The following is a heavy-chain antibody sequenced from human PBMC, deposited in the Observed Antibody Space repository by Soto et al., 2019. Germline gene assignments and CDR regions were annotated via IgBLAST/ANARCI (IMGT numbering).Heavy chain of an antibody. J-gene: IGHJ5*02. CDR1: GGAVSSGTYY. Sequence: SETLSLTCTVSGGAVSSGTYYWSWIRQPPGEGLEWIGHIYFTGSTNYNPSLKSRVTMSLDTSRNQFSLKLSSVTAADTAVYYCTRGPHRVQWFDPWGLGTLVTVSS. V-gene: IGHV4-61*01. CDR2: IYFTGST. CDR3: TRGPHRVQWFDP.